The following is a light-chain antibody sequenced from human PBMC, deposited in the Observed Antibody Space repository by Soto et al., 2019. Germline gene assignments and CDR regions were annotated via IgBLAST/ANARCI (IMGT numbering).Light chain of an antibody. CDR1: QTISSW. CDR3: QQLLSYPIT. V-gene: IGKV1-5*03. Sequence: IHMTHSPSTLSGSVGYRVTITFLASQTISSWLAWYQQKPGKAPKLLIYKASTLKSGVPLSFSGSGSGTSFTLTISSLQPEDFATYYCQQLLSYPITFGQGTRLEIK. CDR2: KAS. J-gene: IGKJ5*01.